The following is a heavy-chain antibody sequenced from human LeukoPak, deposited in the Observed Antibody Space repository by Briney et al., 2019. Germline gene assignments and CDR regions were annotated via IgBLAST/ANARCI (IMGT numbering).Heavy chain of an antibody. D-gene: IGHD3-10*01. CDR3: ARSGTMVRGVINYFDY. CDR2: ISSNGGST. Sequence: GGSLRLSCAASGFTFSSYAMHWVRQAPGKGLEYVSAISSNGGSTYYANSVKGRFTISRDNSKNTLYLQMGSLRAEDMAVYYCARSGTMVRGVINYFDYWGQGTLVTVSS. V-gene: IGHV3-64*01. J-gene: IGHJ4*02. CDR1: GFTFSSYA.